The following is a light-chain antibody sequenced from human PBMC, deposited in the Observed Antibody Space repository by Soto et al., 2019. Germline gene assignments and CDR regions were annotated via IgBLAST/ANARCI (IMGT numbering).Light chain of an antibody. V-gene: IGKV3-20*01. J-gene: IGKJ1*01. CDR1: QRVNSRY. CDR3: HQYVSSWT. Sequence: KQSPGTLSFSEGERATLSCRASQRVNSRYLAWYQQKPGQAPRLLIYGVSNRATGIPDRFSGSGSGTDFTLTIRRLEPEDFAVYYCHQYVSSWTFGQGTKVDIK. CDR2: GVS.